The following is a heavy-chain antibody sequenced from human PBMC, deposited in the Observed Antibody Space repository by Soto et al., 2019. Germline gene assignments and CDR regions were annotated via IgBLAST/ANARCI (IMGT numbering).Heavy chain of an antibody. J-gene: IGHJ5*02. CDR2: FYSRASI. CDR1: GYFIGAGGYY. Sequence: QIELQESGPGLVKPSQTLSLTCFVSGYFIGAGGYYWSWIRHHPGKGLEWIGSFYSRASIIYNPSLRSRVSITGDMSTNQFSMSLTSVTAADTARYYCARMYSSGSGWFHPWGQGTLVTVSS. V-gene: IGHV4-31*03. CDR3: ARMYSSGSGWFHP. D-gene: IGHD6-19*01.